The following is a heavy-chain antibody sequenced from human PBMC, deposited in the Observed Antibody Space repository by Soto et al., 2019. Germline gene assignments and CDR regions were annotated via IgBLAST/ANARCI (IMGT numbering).Heavy chain of an antibody. Sequence: SVKVSCKASGGTFSSYAISWVRQDPGQGLEWMGGIIPIFGTANYAQKFQGRVTITADKSTSTAYMELSSLRSEDTAVYYCATSIAARPLDYWGQGTLVTVSS. V-gene: IGHV1-69*06. CDR2: IIPIFGTA. D-gene: IGHD6-6*01. CDR1: GGTFSSYA. J-gene: IGHJ4*02. CDR3: ATSIAARPLDY.